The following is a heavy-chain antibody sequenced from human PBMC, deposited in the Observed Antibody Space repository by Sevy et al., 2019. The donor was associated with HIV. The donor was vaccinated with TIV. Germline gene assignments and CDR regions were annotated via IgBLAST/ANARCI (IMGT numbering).Heavy chain of an antibody. Sequence: GESLKISCEASGFSFCSYSMNWVRQAPGKGLEWVSYISSSSSIIFYAVSVKGRFTISRDNAKNSLYLQMNSLRDEDTAVYYCAREARKWAPGGYFDYWGQGTLVTVSS. CDR1: GFSFCSYS. D-gene: IGHD1-26*01. J-gene: IGHJ4*02. V-gene: IGHV3-48*02. CDR2: ISSSSSII. CDR3: AREARKWAPGGYFDY.